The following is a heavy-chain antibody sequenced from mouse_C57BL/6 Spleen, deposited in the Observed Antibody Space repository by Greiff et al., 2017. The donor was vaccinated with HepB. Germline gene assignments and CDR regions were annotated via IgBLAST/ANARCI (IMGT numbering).Heavy chain of an antibody. J-gene: IGHJ2*01. CDR1: GFTFSDYG. D-gene: IGHD4-1*02. V-gene: IGHV5-17*01. Sequence: EVMLVESGGGLVKPGGSLKLSCAASGFTFSDYGMHWVRQAPEKGLEWVAYISSGSSTIYYADTVKGRFTISRDNAKNTLFLQMTSLRSEDTAMYYCARSQLGYFDYWGQSTTLTVSS. CDR3: ARSQLGYFDY. CDR2: ISSGSSTI.